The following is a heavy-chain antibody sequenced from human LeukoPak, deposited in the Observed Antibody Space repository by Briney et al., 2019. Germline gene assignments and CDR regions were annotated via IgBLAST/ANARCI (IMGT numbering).Heavy chain of an antibody. V-gene: IGHV3-11*01. D-gene: IGHD4-17*01. CDR3: ARFATSTVTTFTYYYYGMDV. Sequence: PGGSLRLPCAAPGFTFSDYYMSWIRQAPGKGLEWVSYISSSGSTIYYADSVKGRFTISRDNAKNSLYLQMNSLRAEDTAVYYCARFATSTVTTFTYYYYGMDVWGQGTTVTVSS. CDR1: GFTFSDYY. CDR2: ISSSGSTI. J-gene: IGHJ6*02.